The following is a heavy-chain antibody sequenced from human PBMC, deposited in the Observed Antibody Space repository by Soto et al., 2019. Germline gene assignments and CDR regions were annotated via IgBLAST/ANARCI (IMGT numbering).Heavy chain of an antibody. D-gene: IGHD3-22*01. J-gene: IGHJ3*02. CDR2: IYHSGST. CDR3: ARSTMIVVVTDAFDI. V-gene: IGHV4-30-2*01. Sequence: QLQLQESGSGLVKPSQTLSLTCAVSGGSISSGGYSWSWIRQPPGKGLEWIGYIYHSGSTYYNPSLKSRVTISVDRSKNQLSLKLSSVTAADTAVYYCARSTMIVVVTDAFDIWGQGTMVTVSS. CDR1: GGSISSGGYS.